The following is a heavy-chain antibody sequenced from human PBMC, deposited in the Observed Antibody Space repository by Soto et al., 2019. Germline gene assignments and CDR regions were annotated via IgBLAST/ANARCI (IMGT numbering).Heavy chain of an antibody. CDR1: GDSISSGDYY. D-gene: IGHD5-18*01. Sequence: SETLSLTCTVSGDSISSGDYYWSWIRQPPGKGLEWIGYVYYSGTTNYNPSLKSRVTISVDTSRNQFSLNLSSVTAADTAVYYCARLTYSTTWYWFDSWGQGTLVTVSS. CDR2: VYYSGTT. V-gene: IGHV4-61*08. CDR3: ARLTYSTTWYWFDS. J-gene: IGHJ5*01.